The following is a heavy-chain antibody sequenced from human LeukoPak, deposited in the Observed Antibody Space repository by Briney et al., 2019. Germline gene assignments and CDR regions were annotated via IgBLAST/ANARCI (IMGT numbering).Heavy chain of an antibody. J-gene: IGHJ1*01. CDR2: IYYSGST. V-gene: IGHV4-59*01. Sequence: SQTLSLTCTVSGGSITSYYWSWIRQPPGKGLEWIGYIYYSGSTDYNPSLKSRVTISVDTSKNQFSLKLNSVTAADTAVYYCASPYSSRGYFQHWGQGTLVTVSP. CDR3: ASPYSSRGYFQH. D-gene: IGHD6-13*01. CDR1: GGSITSYY.